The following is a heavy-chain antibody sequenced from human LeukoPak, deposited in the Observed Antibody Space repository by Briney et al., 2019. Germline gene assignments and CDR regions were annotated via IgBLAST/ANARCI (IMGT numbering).Heavy chain of an antibody. D-gene: IGHD3-9*01. Sequence: GGSLSLSCAASGFTFSSYGMHWVRQAPGKGLEWVAFIRYDGSNKYYADSVKGRFTISRDNSKNTLYLQMNSLRAEDTAVYYCAKDDSLDILTGAGFDYWGQGTLVTVSS. CDR2: IRYDGSNK. V-gene: IGHV3-30*02. CDR3: AKDDSLDILTGAGFDY. J-gene: IGHJ4*02. CDR1: GFTFSSYG.